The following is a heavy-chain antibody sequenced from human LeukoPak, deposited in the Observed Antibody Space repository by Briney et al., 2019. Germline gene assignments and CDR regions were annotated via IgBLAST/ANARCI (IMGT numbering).Heavy chain of an antibody. J-gene: IGHJ4*02. Sequence: PGGSLRLSCAASGFTFSSYEMNWVRQAPGKGLEWVSAISGSGGSTYYADSVKGRFTISRDNSKNTLYLQMNSLRAEDTAVYYCAKKGVPRLGYCTNGVCYMDYWGQGTLVTVSS. CDR2: ISGSGGST. CDR1: GFTFSSYE. V-gene: IGHV3-23*01. D-gene: IGHD2-8*01. CDR3: AKKGVPRLGYCTNGVCYMDY.